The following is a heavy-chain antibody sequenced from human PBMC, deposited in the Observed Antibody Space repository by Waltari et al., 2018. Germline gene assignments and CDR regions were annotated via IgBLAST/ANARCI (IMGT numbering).Heavy chain of an antibody. CDR1: GLTFKNYW. Sequence: EVKLVESGGGLVQPGESLRLSCVASGLTFKNYWMTWVRQAPGKGLEWVANINQGGSAIFYVDSVKGRFTISRDDAKNSMYLQMNSLRAEDMAVYYCARVAYDSWNFDFWGQGTMVTVSS. CDR2: INQGGSAI. D-gene: IGHD3-22*01. CDR3: ARVAYDSWNFDF. V-gene: IGHV3-7*01. J-gene: IGHJ3*01.